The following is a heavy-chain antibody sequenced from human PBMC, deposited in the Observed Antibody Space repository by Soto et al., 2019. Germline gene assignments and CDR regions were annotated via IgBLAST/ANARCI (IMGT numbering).Heavy chain of an antibody. CDR3: AGGVEAGVDY. V-gene: IGHV1-8*01. CDR2: MSPNSGNT. CDR1: GYTFTSLD. D-gene: IGHD6-19*01. J-gene: IGHJ4*02. Sequence: QVQLVQSGAEVKEPGASVKVSCKASGYTFTSLDLNWMRQATGQGLEWMGWMSPNSGNTGDAEKVQGRVTMTRDTSKSTAYMELTGLTSEDTAVYYCAGGVEAGVDYWGQGTLVTVSS.